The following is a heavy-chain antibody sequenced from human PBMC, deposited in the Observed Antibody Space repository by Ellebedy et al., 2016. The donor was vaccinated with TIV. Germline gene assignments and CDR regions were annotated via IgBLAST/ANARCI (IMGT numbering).Heavy chain of an antibody. CDR1: GYTFTSYG. CDR3: ARDYGNRGETNFDY. CDR2: ISAYNGNT. J-gene: IGHJ4*02. V-gene: IGHV1-18*01. D-gene: IGHD3-10*01. Sequence: ASVKVSXXASGYTFTSYGISWVRQAPGQGLEWMGWISAYNGNTNYAQKLQGRVTMTTDTSTSTAYMELRSLRSDDTAVYYCARDYGNRGETNFDYWGQGTLVTVSS.